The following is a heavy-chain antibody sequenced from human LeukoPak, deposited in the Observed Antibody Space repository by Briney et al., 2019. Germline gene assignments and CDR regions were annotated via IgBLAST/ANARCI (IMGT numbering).Heavy chain of an antibody. CDR3: AMRIAAAGTDDASDI. CDR1: GYTFTGYY. J-gene: IGHJ3*02. D-gene: IGHD6-13*01. V-gene: IGHV1-2*02. CDR2: INPNSGGT. Sequence: ASVKVSCKASGYTFTGYYMHWVRQAPGQGLEWMGWINPNSGGTNYAQKFQGRVTMTRDTSISTAYMELSRLRSDDTAVYYCAMRIAAAGTDDASDIWGQGTMVTVSS.